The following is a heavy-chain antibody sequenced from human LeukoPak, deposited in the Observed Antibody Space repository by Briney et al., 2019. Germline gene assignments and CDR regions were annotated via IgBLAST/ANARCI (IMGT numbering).Heavy chain of an antibody. CDR3: ARGWGYYGSGSRTTLWFDP. D-gene: IGHD3-10*01. CDR2: INHSGST. V-gene: IGHV4-34*01. CDR1: GGSFSGYY. Sequence: SETLSLTCAVYGGSFSGYYWSWIRQPPGKGLEWIGEINHSGSTNYNPSLKSRVTISVDTSKNRFSLKLSSVTAADTAVYYCARGWGYYGSGSRTTLWFDPWGQGTLVTVSS. J-gene: IGHJ5*02.